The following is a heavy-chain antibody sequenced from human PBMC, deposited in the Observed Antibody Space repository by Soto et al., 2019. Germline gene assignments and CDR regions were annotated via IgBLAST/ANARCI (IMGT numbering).Heavy chain of an antibody. CDR2: IWYDGSNK. D-gene: IGHD1-26*01. V-gene: IGHV3-33*01. CDR1: GFTFSSYG. Sequence: GGSLRLSCAASGFTFSSYGMHWVRQAPGKGLEWVAVIWYDGSNKYYADSVKGRFTISRDNSKNTLYLQMNSLRAEDTAVYYCARDHSELLGYYYGMDVWGQGTTVTVSS. J-gene: IGHJ6*02. CDR3: ARDHSELLGYYYGMDV.